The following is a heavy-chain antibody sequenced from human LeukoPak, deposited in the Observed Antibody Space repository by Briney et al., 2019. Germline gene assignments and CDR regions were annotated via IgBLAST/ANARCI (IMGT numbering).Heavy chain of an antibody. J-gene: IGHJ4*02. Sequence: GGSLRLSCAASGFIFSSYSMNCVRQAPGKGLEWVSSISSSSSYIYYADSVKGRFTISRDNAKNSLYLQMNSLRAEDTAVYYCARKSNSGSHYDASLPGGYWGQGTLVTVSS. D-gene: IGHD1-26*01. CDR2: ISSSSSYI. V-gene: IGHV3-21*01. CDR1: GFIFSSYS. CDR3: ARKSNSGSHYDASLPGGY.